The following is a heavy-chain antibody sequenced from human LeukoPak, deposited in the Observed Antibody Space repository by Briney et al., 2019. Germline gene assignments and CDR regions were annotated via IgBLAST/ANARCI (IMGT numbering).Heavy chain of an antibody. Sequence: PGGSLRLSCAASGFTFSSYAMSWVHQAPGKGLEWVSAISGSGGSTYYADSVKGRFTISRDNSKNTLYLQMNSLRAEDTAVYYCAKDRGSITIFGVVNDWGQGTLVTVSS. CDR2: ISGSGGST. D-gene: IGHD3-3*01. CDR3: AKDRGSITIFGVVND. V-gene: IGHV3-23*01. CDR1: GFTFSSYA. J-gene: IGHJ4*02.